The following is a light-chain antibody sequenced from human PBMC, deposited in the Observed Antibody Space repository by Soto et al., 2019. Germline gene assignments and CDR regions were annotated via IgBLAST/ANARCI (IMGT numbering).Light chain of an antibody. V-gene: IGKV3-15*01. CDR3: QQYYNWPAYT. Sequence: IVMTQSPVTLSVSPGERVTLSCRASETVRTNLAWFQQKPGQTPGLLIFGASTRATGIPTRFTGSGSETEFTLTIDSLQSEDLAVYYCQQYYNWPAYTFGQGTKLEI. CDR1: ETVRTN. J-gene: IGKJ2*01. CDR2: GAS.